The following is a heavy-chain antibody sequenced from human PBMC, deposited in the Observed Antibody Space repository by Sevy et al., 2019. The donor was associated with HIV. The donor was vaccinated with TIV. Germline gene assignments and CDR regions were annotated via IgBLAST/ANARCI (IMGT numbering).Heavy chain of an antibody. CDR3: AKDGAPYCTGGICFPYWYFDL. D-gene: IGHD2-8*02. J-gene: IGHJ2*01. Sequence: GGSLRLSCVASGFTFSTYAMGWVRQAPGKGLEWVSGISNSGNDIYYAGSVEGRFTISRDNSKGTLFLEMNNLRAEDTAVYYCAKDGAPYCTGGICFPYWYFDLWGRGALVTVSS. V-gene: IGHV3-23*01. CDR2: ISNSGNDI. CDR1: GFTFSTYA.